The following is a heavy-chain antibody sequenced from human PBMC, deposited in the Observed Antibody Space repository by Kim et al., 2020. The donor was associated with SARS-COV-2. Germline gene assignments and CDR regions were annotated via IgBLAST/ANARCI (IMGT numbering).Heavy chain of an antibody. V-gene: IGHV1-69*13. D-gene: IGHD5-18*01. CDR2: IIPIFGTA. CDR3: ARGLNHGYSYGWLDY. CDR1: GGTFSSYA. Sequence: SVKVSCKASGGTFSSYAISWVRQAPGQGLEWMGGIIPIFGTANYAQKFQGRVTITADESTSTAYMELSSLRSEDTAVYYCARGLNHGYSYGWLDYWGQGTLVTVSS. J-gene: IGHJ4*02.